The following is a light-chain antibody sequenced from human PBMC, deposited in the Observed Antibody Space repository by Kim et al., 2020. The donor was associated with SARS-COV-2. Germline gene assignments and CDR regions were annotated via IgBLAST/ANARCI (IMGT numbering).Light chain of an antibody. CDR2: DAA. CDR3: HQYDNLPLT. V-gene: IGKV3-20*01. CDR1: QSVSSSY. J-gene: IGKJ4*01. Sequence: STGEGAALSCRGSQSVSSSYLAWYQQKPGQAPRLLIYDAADRGNGIPDRFSGSGAGTDFTLTISRLEPEDFAVYYCHQYDNLPLTFGGGTKVGIK.